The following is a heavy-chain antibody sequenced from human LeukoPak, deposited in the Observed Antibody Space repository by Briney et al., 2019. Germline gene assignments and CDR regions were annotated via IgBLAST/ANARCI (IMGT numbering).Heavy chain of an antibody. CDR3: ARDQVGRYSGYEDDAFDI. CDR1: GVTVSINY. Sequence: GGSLRLSCAASGVTVSINYISWARQAPGKGLEWVSGIYSGGSTYYAASLKGRFTISRDNAKNSLYLQMNSLRAEDTAVYYCARDQVGRYSGYEDDAFDIWGQGTMVTVSS. V-gene: IGHV3-53*01. J-gene: IGHJ3*02. D-gene: IGHD5-12*01. CDR2: IYSGGST.